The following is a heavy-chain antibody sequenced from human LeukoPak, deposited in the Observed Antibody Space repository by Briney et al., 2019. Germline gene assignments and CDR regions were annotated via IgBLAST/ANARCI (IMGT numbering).Heavy chain of an antibody. Sequence: SETLSLTCAVSGYSTSSGYYWGWIRQAPGKGLEWIGSSYHRGNAHYKSSLNGRVAISTDTSKNQFSLTLTSVTAADTALYFCVRLLGDSRGYYPRSFYIDSWGQGILVSVSS. CDR1: GYSTSSGYY. CDR3: VRLLGDSRGYYPRSFYIDS. D-gene: IGHD3-22*01. CDR2: SYHRGNA. V-gene: IGHV4-38-2*01. J-gene: IGHJ4*02.